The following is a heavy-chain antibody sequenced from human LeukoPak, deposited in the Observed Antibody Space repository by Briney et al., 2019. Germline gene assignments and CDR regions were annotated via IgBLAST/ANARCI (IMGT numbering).Heavy chain of an antibody. D-gene: IGHD1-26*01. V-gene: IGHV3-7*01. CDR1: GFTFSSYW. CDR3: ARRRYGGSSQLFDY. J-gene: IGHJ4*02. Sequence: PGGSLRLSCAASGFTFSSYWMSWVRQAPGKGLEWVANINQDGSEKYYVDSVKGRFTISRDNAKNSLYLQMNSLRAEDTAVYYCARRRYGGSSQLFDYWGQGTLVTVS. CDR2: INQDGSEK.